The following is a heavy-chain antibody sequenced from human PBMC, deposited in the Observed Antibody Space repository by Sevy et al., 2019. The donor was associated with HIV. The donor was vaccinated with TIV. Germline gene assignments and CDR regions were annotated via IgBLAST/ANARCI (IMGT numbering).Heavy chain of an antibody. D-gene: IGHD3-3*01. CDR2: IKSKTDGGTT. J-gene: IGHJ6*02. V-gene: IGHV3-15*07. CDR3: VKGDYDFWGLERNSYLGLHV. CDR1: GFTFSNAW. Sequence: GGSLRLSCAASGFTFSNAWMNWVRQAPGKGLEWVGRIKSKTDGGTTDYAAPVKGRFTISRDDSKNTLYLQMDSLRGEDTAVYYCVKGDYDFWGLERNSYLGLHVWGQGTTVTVSS.